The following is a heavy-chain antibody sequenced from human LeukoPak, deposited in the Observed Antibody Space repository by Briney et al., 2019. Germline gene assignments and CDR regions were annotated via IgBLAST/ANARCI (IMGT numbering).Heavy chain of an antibody. CDR3: ARDEYSYGYYYYYMDV. CDR2: ISSTSSYI. V-gene: IGHV3-21*01. CDR1: GFTFRSYR. J-gene: IGHJ6*03. Sequence: GGSLRLSCAASGFTFRSYRMNWVRQAPGKGLEWVSSISSTSSYIYYAESVKGRFTISRDNAKNSLFLQMNSLRAEDTAVYYCARDEYSYGYYYYYMDVWGKGTTVTVSS. D-gene: IGHD5-18*01.